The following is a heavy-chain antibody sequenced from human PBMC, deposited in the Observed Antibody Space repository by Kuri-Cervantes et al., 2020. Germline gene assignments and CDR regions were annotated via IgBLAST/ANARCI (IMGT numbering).Heavy chain of an antibody. CDR1: GFIVSRNY. V-gene: IGHV3-23*01. CDR3: ATGGVIITCFDY. CDR2: ISGSGGST. J-gene: IGHJ4*02. Sequence: GESLKISCAASGFIVSRNYMNWVRQAPGKGLEWVSAISGSGGSTYYADSVKGRFTISRDNSKNTLYLQMNSLRAEDTAVYYCATGGVIITCFDYWGQGTLVTVSS. D-gene: IGHD3-10*01.